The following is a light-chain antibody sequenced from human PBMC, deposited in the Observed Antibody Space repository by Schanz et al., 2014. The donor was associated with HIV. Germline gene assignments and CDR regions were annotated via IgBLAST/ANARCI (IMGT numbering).Light chain of an antibody. CDR3: QQAHSFPLT. V-gene: IGKV3-11*01. CDR1: QSVESY. CDR2: DAS. J-gene: IGKJ4*01. Sequence: EIVLTQSPVTLSLSPGERATLSCRASQSVESYLGWYQQKAGQAPRLLIYDASNRATGIPARFSGSGSGTDFTLTISSLEPEDFATYYCQQAHSFPLTFGGGTKVEIK.